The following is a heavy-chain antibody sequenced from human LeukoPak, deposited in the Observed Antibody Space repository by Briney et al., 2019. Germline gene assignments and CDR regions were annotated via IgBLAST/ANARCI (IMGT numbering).Heavy chain of an antibody. CDR1: GGSISSGRYH. J-gene: IGHJ3*02. CDR2: IYTSGST. CDR3: ERDRDAFDI. V-gene: IGHV4-61*02. Sequence: SQTLSLTCTVSGGSISSGRYHWSWIRQPAGKGLEWIGRIYTSGSTNYNPSLKSRDTISVDTSKNKFSLKLSSVTAADTAVYYCERDRDAFDIWGQGTMVTVSS.